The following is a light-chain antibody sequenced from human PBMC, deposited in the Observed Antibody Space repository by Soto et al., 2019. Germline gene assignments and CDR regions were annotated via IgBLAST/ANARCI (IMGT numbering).Light chain of an antibody. J-gene: IGKJ2*01. CDR2: DAS. CDR3: QQRNNWPMYT. Sequence: EIVLTQSPATLSLSPGERATLSCRASQSVSSYLAWYQQKPGQAPRLLIYDASNRATGIPARFSGSGSGTEFTLTISSLEPEDFAVYYYQQRNNWPMYTFGPGTKLEIK. CDR1: QSVSSY. V-gene: IGKV3-11*01.